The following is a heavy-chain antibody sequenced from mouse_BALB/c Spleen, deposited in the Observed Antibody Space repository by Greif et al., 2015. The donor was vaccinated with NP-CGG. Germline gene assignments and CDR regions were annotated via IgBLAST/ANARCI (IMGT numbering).Heavy chain of an antibody. V-gene: IGHV5-6*01. CDR2: ISSGGSYT. J-gene: IGHJ4*01. Sequence: EVKLVESGGDLVKPGGSLKLSCAASGFTFSSYGMSWVRQTPDKRLEWVATISSGGSYTYYPDSVKGRFTISRDNAKNTLYLQMSSLKSEDTAMYYCARHDYDGNYAVDYWGQGTSVTVSS. CDR3: ARHDYDGNYAVDY. D-gene: IGHD2-4*01. CDR1: GFTFSSYG.